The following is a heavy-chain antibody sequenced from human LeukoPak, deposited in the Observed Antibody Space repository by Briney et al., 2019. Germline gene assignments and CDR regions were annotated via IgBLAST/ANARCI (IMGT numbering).Heavy chain of an antibody. D-gene: IGHD3-22*01. J-gene: IGHJ3*02. CDR2: IYPGDSDT. CDR3: ARLRDSSGYSCAFDI. Sequence: GESLKISCKGSGYSFTSYWIGWVRQMPGKGLEWMGIIYPGDSDTRYSPSFQGQVTISADKSISTAYLQWSSLKASDTAMYYCARLRDSSGYSCAFDIWGQGTMVTVSS. CDR1: GYSFTSYW. V-gene: IGHV5-51*01.